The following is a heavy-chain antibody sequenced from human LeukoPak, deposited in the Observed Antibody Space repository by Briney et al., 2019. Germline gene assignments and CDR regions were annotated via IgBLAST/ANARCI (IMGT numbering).Heavy chain of an antibody. J-gene: IGHJ4*02. CDR1: GFTFSNAW. D-gene: IGHD5-12*01. Sequence: GGSLTRSCAASGFTFSNAWMSWVRQAPGQGLEWVGRIKSKTDGWTPDYAAPVKSRFTISRNDSKNTLYLQLNSLKTEGRAVYYCTTDKSRWDIVVTIGWAYFAYWGQGRLVTVSS. CDR3: TTDKSRWDIVVTIGWAYFAY. V-gene: IGHV3-15*01. CDR2: IKSKTDGWTP.